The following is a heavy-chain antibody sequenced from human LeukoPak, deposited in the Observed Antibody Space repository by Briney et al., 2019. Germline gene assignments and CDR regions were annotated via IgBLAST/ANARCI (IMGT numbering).Heavy chain of an antibody. CDR2: INPDGSTT. CDR3: AKDLSGLVDY. J-gene: IGHJ4*02. Sequence: PGGSLRLSCAASGFTFSNYWMHWVRRDPGKGLVWVSFINPDGSTTNYADSVKGRFTISRDNAKNALYLQMNSLRAEDTAVYYCAKDLSGLVDYWGQGTLVTVSS. CDR1: GFTFSNYW. D-gene: IGHD5-12*01. V-gene: IGHV3-74*01.